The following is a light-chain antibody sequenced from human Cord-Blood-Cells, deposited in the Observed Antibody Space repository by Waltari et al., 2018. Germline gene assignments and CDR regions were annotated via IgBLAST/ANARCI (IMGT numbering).Light chain of an antibody. CDR2: AAS. V-gene: IGKV1-39*01. J-gene: IGKJ4*01. Sequence: DIQMTQSPSSLSASVGDRVTITCRASQSIRSYLNWYQQKPGKAPKFLIYAASSLQSGVPSRFSGSGSGTDFTLTISSLQPEDFATYYCQQSYSTPLTVGGGTKVEIK. CDR1: QSIRSY. CDR3: QQSYSTPLT.